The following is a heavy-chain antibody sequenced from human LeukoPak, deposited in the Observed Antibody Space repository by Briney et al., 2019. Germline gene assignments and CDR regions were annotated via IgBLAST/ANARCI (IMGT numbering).Heavy chain of an antibody. CDR1: GFTFSNYD. D-gene: IGHD1-26*01. Sequence: PGRSLRLSCAASGFTFSNYDMHWVRQAPGKGLEWVAVIWYDGNNKYYADPVKGRFTISRDISKNTLYLQMNSLRAEDTAVYYCARDLYRRAFDYWGQGTLVTVSS. CDR2: IWYDGNNK. V-gene: IGHV3-33*01. J-gene: IGHJ4*02. CDR3: ARDLYRRAFDY.